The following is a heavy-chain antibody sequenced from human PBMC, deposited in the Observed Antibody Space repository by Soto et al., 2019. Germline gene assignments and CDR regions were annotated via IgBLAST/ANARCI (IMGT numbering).Heavy chain of an antibody. V-gene: IGHV3-33*01. CDR2: IWYDGSNK. CDR1: GFTFSSYG. D-gene: IGHD3-10*01. J-gene: IGHJ4*02. Sequence: GGSLRLSCAASGFTFSSYGMHWVRQAPGKGLEWVAVIWYDGSNKYYADSVKGRFTISRDNSKNTLYLQMNSLRAEDTAVYYCARDPYYYGSGSYEVYFDYWGQGTLVTVSS. CDR3: ARDPYYYGSGSYEVYFDY.